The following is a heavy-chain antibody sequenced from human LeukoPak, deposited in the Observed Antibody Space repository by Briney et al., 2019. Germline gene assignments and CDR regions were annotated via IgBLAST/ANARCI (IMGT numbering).Heavy chain of an antibody. CDR1: GGTFSSYP. CDR2: ITPIFGTP. D-gene: IGHD3-16*02. V-gene: IGHV1-69*06. CDR3: ASGVEGELSFRHYFDY. J-gene: IGHJ4*02. Sequence: GASVKVSCKASGGTFSSYPISWVRQAPGQGLERMGGITPIFGTPNYAQKFQGRVTITADKSTSTACMELSSLRSEDTAVYYCASGVEGELSFRHYFDYWGQGTLVTVSS.